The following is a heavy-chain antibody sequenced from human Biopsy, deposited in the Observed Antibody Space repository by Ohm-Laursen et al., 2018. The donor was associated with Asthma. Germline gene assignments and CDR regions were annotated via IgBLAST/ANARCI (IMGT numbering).Heavy chain of an antibody. Sequence: SSVKVSCKSLGGTFNTYVIGWVRQAPGQGLEWMGGINSVFGATTYPQKFQDRVTITADDSTSTVYMELSSLRSEDTAVYYCARKAGSCISRTCYSLDFRGQGTLVTVSS. V-gene: IGHV1-69*01. CDR1: GGTFNTYV. CDR3: ARKAGSCISRTCYSLDF. D-gene: IGHD2-2*01. J-gene: IGHJ4*02. CDR2: INSVFGAT.